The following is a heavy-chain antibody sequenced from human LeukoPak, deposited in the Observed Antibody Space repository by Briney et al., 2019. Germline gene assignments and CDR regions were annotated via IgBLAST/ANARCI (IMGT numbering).Heavy chain of an antibody. J-gene: IGHJ4*02. V-gene: IGHV1-18*01. CDR3: AQDGRYYYDSSGYYGG. Sequence: ASVKVSCKASGYTFTSYGISWVRQAPGQGLEWMGWISAYNGNTNYAQKLQGRVTMTTDTSTSTAYMELRSLRSDDTAVYYCAQDGRYYYDSSGYYGGWGQGTLVTVSS. CDR2: ISAYNGNT. CDR1: GYTFTSYG. D-gene: IGHD3-22*01.